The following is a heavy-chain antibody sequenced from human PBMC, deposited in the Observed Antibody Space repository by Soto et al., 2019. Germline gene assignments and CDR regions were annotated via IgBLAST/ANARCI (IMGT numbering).Heavy chain of an antibody. J-gene: IGHJ5*02. D-gene: IGHD3-3*01. Sequence: VASVKVSCKASGYSFSSYGISWVRQAPGQGLDWMGWISVNNGNTDYAPKFQGRVTMTTDTSTSTAYMELRSLRSDDTAVYYCATSYDSGFDPWGQGTLVTVSS. CDR3: ATSYDSGFDP. CDR2: ISVNNGNT. CDR1: GYSFSSYG. V-gene: IGHV1-18*04.